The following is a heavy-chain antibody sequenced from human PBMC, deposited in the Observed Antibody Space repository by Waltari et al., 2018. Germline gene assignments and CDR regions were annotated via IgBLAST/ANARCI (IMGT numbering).Heavy chain of an antibody. Sequence: QVQLVQSGAEVKKHGASVKVSCKASGYTFTSYGISWVRQAPGQGLEWMGWMRAYNGNPNYAQKLQGRVTITTDTSTSTAYMELRSLRSDDTAVYYCARTDIVLENWFDPWGQGTLVTVSS. V-gene: IGHV1-18*01. D-gene: IGHD5-12*01. CDR1: GYTFTSYG. CDR3: ARTDIVLENWFDP. J-gene: IGHJ5*02. CDR2: MRAYNGNP.